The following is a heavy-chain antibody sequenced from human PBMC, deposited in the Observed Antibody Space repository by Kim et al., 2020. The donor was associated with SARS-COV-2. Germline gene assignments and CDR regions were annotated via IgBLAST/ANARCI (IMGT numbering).Heavy chain of an antibody. D-gene: IGHD6-19*01. CDR2: IKQDGNQK. V-gene: IGHV3-7*01. J-gene: IGHJ3*02. Sequence: GGSLRLSCAASGFTFSSYWMTWVRQAPGKGLEWVANIKQDGNQKYYVDSVKGRFTISRDNAKNSLYLQMNSLRAEDTAVYYCARDGDLYSSGKEAFGIWGQGTMVTVPS. CDR1: GFTFSSYW. CDR3: ARDGDLYSSGKEAFGI.